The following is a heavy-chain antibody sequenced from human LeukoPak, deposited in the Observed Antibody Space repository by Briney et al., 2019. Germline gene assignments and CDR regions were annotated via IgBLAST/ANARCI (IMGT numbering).Heavy chain of an antibody. J-gene: IGHJ4*02. CDR3: TRESGAFSPFGF. CDR2: VHLNGAT. D-gene: IGHD1-26*01. V-gene: IGHV4-4*02. Sequence: SGTLSLTCAVSGGSITTTNWWSWVRQPPGKGLEWIVDVHLNGATNYNPSLESRFSMSIDKSNNHLSLEVTSVTAADTAMYYCTRESGAFSPFGFWGQGTLVTVSS. CDR1: GGSITTTNW.